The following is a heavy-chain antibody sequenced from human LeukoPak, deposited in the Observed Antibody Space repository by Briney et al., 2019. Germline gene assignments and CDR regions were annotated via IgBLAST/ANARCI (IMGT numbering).Heavy chain of an antibody. Sequence: PGGSLRLSCAASGFTFSSYAMRWVRQAPGKGLEWVSAISGSGGSTYYADSVKGRFTISRDNSKNTLYLQMNSLRAEDTAVYYCAKVPRDYDFWSGYYADYWGQGTPVTVSS. V-gene: IGHV3-23*01. J-gene: IGHJ4*02. CDR2: ISGSGGST. D-gene: IGHD3-3*01. CDR3: AKVPRDYDFWSGYYADY. CDR1: GFTFSSYA.